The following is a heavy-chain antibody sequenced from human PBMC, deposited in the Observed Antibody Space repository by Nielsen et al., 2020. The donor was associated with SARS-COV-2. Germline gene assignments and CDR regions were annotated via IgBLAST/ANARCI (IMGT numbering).Heavy chain of an antibody. V-gene: IGHV4-34*01. Sequence: GSLRLSCADYGGSFSGYYWSWIRQPPGKGLEWIGEINHSGSTNYNPSLKSRVTISVDTSKNQFSLKLSSVTAADTAVYYCARRRITMVRRGGFDYWGQGTLVTVSS. D-gene: IGHD3-10*01. CDR3: ARRRITMVRRGGFDY. J-gene: IGHJ4*02. CDR2: INHSGST. CDR1: GGSFSGYY.